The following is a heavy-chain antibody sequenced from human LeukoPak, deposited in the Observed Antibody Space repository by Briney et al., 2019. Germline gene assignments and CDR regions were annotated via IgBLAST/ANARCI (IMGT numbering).Heavy chain of an antibody. Sequence: GGSLRLSCATSGFAFVGYGMHWVRQAPGKGLEWVAVISYDGSNKYYADSVKGRFTISRDNSKNTLYLQMNSLRAEDTAVYYCAKDLVVRGYSYGHDYWGQGTLVTVSS. D-gene: IGHD5-18*01. CDR1: GFAFVGYG. J-gene: IGHJ4*02. CDR3: AKDLVVRGYSYGHDY. V-gene: IGHV3-30*18. CDR2: ISYDGSNK.